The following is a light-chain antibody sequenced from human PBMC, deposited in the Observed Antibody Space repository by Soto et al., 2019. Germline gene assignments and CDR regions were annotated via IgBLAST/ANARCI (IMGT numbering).Light chain of an antibody. J-gene: IGKJ1*01. CDR3: QQYGRSPWR. CDR1: QSVSSSY. CDR2: AAS. V-gene: IGKV3-20*01. Sequence: IVVSLAAGTMSLSHGERDTLSCRASQSVSSSYLVWHQQKPGQAPRLLIYAASRRATGIPDRFSGSGSGTDFTLTISRLEPEDFAVYYCQQYGRSPWRFAEGTKVDIK.